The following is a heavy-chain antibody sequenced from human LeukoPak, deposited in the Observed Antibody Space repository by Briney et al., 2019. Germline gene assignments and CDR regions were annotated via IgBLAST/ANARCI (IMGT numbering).Heavy chain of an antibody. CDR3: ATGSGWYFDY. V-gene: IGHV3-7*01. Sequence: GGSLRLSCAASGFTFSNYWMNWVRQAPGKGLEWVASIGQDGTENYYVDSVKGRFTISRDNAKNSLYLQMNSLRVEDTAVYYCATGSGWYFDYWGQGALITASS. J-gene: IGHJ4*02. D-gene: IGHD6-19*01. CDR2: IGQDGTEN. CDR1: GFTFSNYW.